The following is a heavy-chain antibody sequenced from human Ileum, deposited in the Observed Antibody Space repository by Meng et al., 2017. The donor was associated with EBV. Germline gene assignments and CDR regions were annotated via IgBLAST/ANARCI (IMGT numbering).Heavy chain of an antibody. V-gene: IGHV1-18*01. J-gene: IGHJ4*02. Sequence: QVELVQSGAEVKKSGASVKVSCKASGYTVTICGISWVRQASGQGLEWMGWISAYNGNTVYGEEIQGRVTMTTDTSTSTAYMEMRSLRSDGTAVDYCARDQEYTSGWVREWFDYWGQGTLVTVSS. CDR1: GYTVTICG. D-gene: IGHD6-19*01. CDR3: ARDQEYTSGWVREWFDY. CDR2: ISAYNGNT.